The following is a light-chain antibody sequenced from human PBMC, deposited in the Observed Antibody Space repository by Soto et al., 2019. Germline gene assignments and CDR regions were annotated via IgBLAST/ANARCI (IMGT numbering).Light chain of an antibody. J-gene: IGKJ1*01. CDR2: GAS. Sequence: ETVMTQSPVTLSVSPGDTATLSCRASQRVSIHLAWYQQRPGQAPRLLIYGASTRATGIPARFSGSGSETEFTLTIRGLQSEDSALYYCHQYNKWPWTFGQGTKVDIK. CDR3: HQYNKWPWT. CDR1: QRVSIH. V-gene: IGKV3-15*01.